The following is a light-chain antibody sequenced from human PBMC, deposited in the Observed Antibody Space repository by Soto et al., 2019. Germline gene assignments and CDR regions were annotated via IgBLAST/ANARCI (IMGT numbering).Light chain of an antibody. J-gene: IGLJ2*01. V-gene: IGLV2-8*01. CDR1: TSDVGGYNY. CDR2: EVN. CDR3: SAYAGSKNFIL. Sequence: QSALTQPPSASGSPGQSVTISCTGTTSDVGGYNYVSWYQLHPGKVPKLIISEVNKRPSGVPDRFSGSKSGSPASLTVSGLQAEDEADYFCSAYAGSKNFILFGGGTKLTGL.